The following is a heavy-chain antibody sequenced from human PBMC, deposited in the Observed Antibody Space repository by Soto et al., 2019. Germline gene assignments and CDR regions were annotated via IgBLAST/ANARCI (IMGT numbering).Heavy chain of an antibody. D-gene: IGHD3-10*01. J-gene: IGHJ4*02. Sequence: GGSLRLSCAASGFTFSSYAMSWVRQAPGKGLEWDSATSGSGGSTYYEDSVKGRVTISSDNSKNTLYLQMNSLGAEDTAVYYCAKDPGYGKAGSDYWGQGTLVTVSS. CDR2: TSGSGGST. CDR1: GFTFSSYA. CDR3: AKDPGYGKAGSDY. V-gene: IGHV3-23*01.